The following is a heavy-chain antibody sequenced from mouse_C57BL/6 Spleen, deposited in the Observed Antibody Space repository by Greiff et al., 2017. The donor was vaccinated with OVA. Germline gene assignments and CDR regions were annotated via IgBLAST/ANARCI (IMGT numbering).Heavy chain of an antibody. CDR3: ARSFITTVVAYYYAMDY. V-gene: IGHV8-12*01. CDR2: IYWDDDK. CDR1: GFSLSTSGMG. J-gene: IGHJ4*01. Sequence: QVTLKESGPGILQSSQTLSLTCSFSGFSLSTSGMGVSWIRQPSGKGLEWLAHIYWDDDKRYNPSLKSRLTISKDTSRNQVFLKITSVDTADTATYYCARSFITTVVAYYYAMDYWGQGTSVTVSS. D-gene: IGHD1-1*01.